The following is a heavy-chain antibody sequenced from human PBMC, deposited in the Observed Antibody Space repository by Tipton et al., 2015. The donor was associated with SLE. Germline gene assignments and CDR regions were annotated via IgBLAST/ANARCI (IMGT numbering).Heavy chain of an antibody. Sequence: QSGAEVKKPGASVKVSCKASGYTFTSYGISWVRQAPGQGLEWMGWMNPNGGNTGYAQKFQGRVTMTRNTSMSTAYMELSSLRSEDTAVYYCARGYYFGSGPRAFDIWGQGTMVTVSS. V-gene: IGHV1-8*02. CDR3: ARGYYFGSGPRAFDI. D-gene: IGHD3-10*01. J-gene: IGHJ3*02. CDR2: MNPNGGNT. CDR1: GYTFTSYG.